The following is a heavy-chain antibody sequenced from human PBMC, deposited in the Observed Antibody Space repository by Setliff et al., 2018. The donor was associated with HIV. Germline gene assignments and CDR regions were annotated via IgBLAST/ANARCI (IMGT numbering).Heavy chain of an antibody. CDR2: IHPIDSDV. CDR3: ARVGDTSGYYFYIFDL. J-gene: IGHJ3*01. CDR1: GYSFTSYW. D-gene: IGHD3-22*01. V-gene: IGHV5-51*01. Sequence: ESLKISCQGSGYSFTSYWIGWVRQMPGKGLEWMGLIHPIDSDVRYSPSFQGQVTMSADKSISTAYLQWGSLKASDSAIYYCARVGDTSGYYFYIFDLRGQGTMVTVSS.